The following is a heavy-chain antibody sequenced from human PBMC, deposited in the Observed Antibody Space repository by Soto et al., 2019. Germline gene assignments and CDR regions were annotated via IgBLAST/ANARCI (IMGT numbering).Heavy chain of an antibody. D-gene: IGHD3-22*01. CDR3: ARHPHRTYYYDSSGLNWFDP. J-gene: IGHJ5*02. CDR2: IYYSGST. Sequence: TSETLSLTXTVSGGSISSSSYYWGWIRQPPGKGLEWIGSIYYSGSTYYNPSLKSRVTISVDTSKNQFSLKLSSVTAADTAVYYCARHPHRTYYYDSSGLNWFDPWGQGTLVTVSS. V-gene: IGHV4-39*01. CDR1: GGSISSSSYY.